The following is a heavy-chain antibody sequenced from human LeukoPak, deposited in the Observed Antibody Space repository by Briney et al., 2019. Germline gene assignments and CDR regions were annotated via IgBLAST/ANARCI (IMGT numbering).Heavy chain of an antibody. CDR2: IYYSGST. Sequence: PSETLSLTCTVSGGSISSYYWSWIRQPPGKGLEWIGYIYYSGSTNYNPSLKSRVTISVDTSKNQFSLKLSSVTAADTAVYYCARVAGSTSYIRGWFDPWGQGTLVTVSS. J-gene: IGHJ5*02. D-gene: IGHD2-2*01. CDR1: GGSISSYY. V-gene: IGHV4-59*01. CDR3: ARVAGSTSYIRGWFDP.